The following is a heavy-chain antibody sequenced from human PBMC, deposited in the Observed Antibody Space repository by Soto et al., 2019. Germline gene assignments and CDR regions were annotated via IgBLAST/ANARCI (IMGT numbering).Heavy chain of an antibody. CDR3: ARGFGHTSSWYFDL. Sequence: QVQLQESGPGLVKPSGTLSLTCAVSGGSITSNNWWSWVRQPPGKGLEWIGGIYYSGNTNYNPSLRGRVSMSVDKSQNQFSLWLTSVTAADTAVYYCARGFGHTSSWYFDLWGQGILITVSS. CDR2: IYYSGNT. D-gene: IGHD6-13*01. V-gene: IGHV4-4*02. CDR1: GGSITSNNW. J-gene: IGHJ4*02.